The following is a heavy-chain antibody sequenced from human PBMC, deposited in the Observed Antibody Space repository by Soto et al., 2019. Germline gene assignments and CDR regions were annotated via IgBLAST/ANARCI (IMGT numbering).Heavy chain of an antibody. Sequence: QVQLVQSGAEVKKPGSSVKVSCSASAGTFDSYTIRWVRQVPGQGLEWMGRIIPMLRMANFAQNFQGRVTMNADESTSTAYMVLSSLRSEYTAIYFCATNYGSGSTHFDHWGQGTPVTVTS. J-gene: IGHJ4*02. CDR2: IIPMLRMA. V-gene: IGHV1-69*02. CDR3: ATNYGSGSTHFDH. D-gene: IGHD3-10*01. CDR1: AGTFDSYT.